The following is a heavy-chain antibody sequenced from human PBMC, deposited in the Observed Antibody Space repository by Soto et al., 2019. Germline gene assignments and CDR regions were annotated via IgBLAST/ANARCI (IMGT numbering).Heavy chain of an antibody. Sequence: SETLSLTCTVSGGSISSGDYYWSWIRQPPGKGLEWIGYIYYSGSTYYNPSLKSRVAISVDTSKNQFSLKLSSVTAADTAVYYCASYYDSSGYYYVFDYWGQGTLVTVSS. D-gene: IGHD3-22*01. CDR3: ASYYDSSGYYYVFDY. V-gene: IGHV4-30-4*01. J-gene: IGHJ4*02. CDR2: IYYSGST. CDR1: GGSISSGDYY.